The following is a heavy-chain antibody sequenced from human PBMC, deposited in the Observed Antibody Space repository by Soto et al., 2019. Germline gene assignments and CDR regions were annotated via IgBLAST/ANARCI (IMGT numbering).Heavy chain of an antibody. J-gene: IGHJ4*02. Sequence: GGSLRLSCVVSGLTFSNYAMSWVRQAPGKGLEWVSGISGSAVHTYYADSVKGRFTISRDNSKSTLYLQMNSLRAEDTAVYYCANGRLGFVVVPDYWGQGTLVTVSS. CDR2: ISGSAVHT. D-gene: IGHD2-2*01. CDR1: GLTFSNYA. CDR3: ANGRLGFVVVPDY. V-gene: IGHV3-23*01.